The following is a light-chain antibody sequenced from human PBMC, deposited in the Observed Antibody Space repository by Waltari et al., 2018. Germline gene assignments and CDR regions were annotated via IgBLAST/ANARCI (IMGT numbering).Light chain of an antibody. J-gene: IGKJ5*01. Sequence: DIEMTQSPSSLSASLGEKVTITCRASQDISNHLSWFQQKPGKAPKLLIYDVSKLETGVASRFSGGGSRADFTLIINDVQPEDVATYYCQQYDSLTLLTFGQGTRLE. CDR1: QDISNH. V-gene: IGKV1-33*01. CDR3: QQYDSLTLLT. CDR2: DVS.